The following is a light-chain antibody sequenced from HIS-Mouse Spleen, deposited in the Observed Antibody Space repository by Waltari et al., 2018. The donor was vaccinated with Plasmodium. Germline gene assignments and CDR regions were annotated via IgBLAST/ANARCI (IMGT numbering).Light chain of an antibody. CDR1: ALPKTD. V-gene: IGLV3-25*03. CDR2: KDS. Sequence: SYELTQPPSVSVSPGQTARITCSGDALPKTDAYWYQQKHGQAPVLVIYKDSERPSGIPERFSGSSSGTTVTLTISGVQAEDEADYYCQSADSSGTYRVFGGGTKLTVL. CDR3: QSADSSGTYRV. J-gene: IGLJ2*01.